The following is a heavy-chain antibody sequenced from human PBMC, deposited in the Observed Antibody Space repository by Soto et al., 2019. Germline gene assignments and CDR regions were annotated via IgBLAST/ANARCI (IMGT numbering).Heavy chain of an antibody. Sequence: EVQLLESGGGLIQPGGSLRLSCAASGFRFNSYAMSWVRQAPGKGLAWVSSIHGSGSTYYVDSVKGRFTISRDNAKNTLDLQMNSLRVEDTAVYYCAKNYYFDSWGQGTLVTVSS. CDR1: GFRFNSYA. CDR3: AKNYYFDS. J-gene: IGHJ4*02. CDR2: IHGSGST. V-gene: IGHV3-23*01.